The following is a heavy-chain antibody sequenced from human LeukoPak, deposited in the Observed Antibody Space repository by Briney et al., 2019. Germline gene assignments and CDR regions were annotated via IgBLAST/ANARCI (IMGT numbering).Heavy chain of an antibody. V-gene: IGHV3-30-3*01. CDR1: GFTFGDDG. J-gene: IGHJ4*02. CDR2: ISYDGSNK. D-gene: IGHD6-13*01. CDR3: ARPRDLYSSSWYFSY. Sequence: GGSLRLSCTASGFTFGDDGMSWFRQAPGKGLEWVAVISYDGSNKYYADSVKGRFTISRDNSKNTLYLQMNSLRAEDTAVYYCARPRDLYSSSWYFSYWGQGTLVTVSS.